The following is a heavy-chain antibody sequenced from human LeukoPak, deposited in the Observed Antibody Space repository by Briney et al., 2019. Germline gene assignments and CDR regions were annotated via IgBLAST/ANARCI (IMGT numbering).Heavy chain of an antibody. D-gene: IGHD3-22*01. J-gene: IGHJ4*02. Sequence: SQTLSLTCTVSGGSISSGGYYRSWIRQHPGKGLEWIGYIYYSGSTYYNPSLKSRVTISVDTSKNQFSLKLSSVTAADTAVYYCARTAKPRGPYYYDSSGYYDYWGQGTLVTVSS. CDR2: IYYSGST. CDR3: ARTAKPRGPYYYDSSGYYDY. CDR1: GGSISSGGYY. V-gene: IGHV4-31*03.